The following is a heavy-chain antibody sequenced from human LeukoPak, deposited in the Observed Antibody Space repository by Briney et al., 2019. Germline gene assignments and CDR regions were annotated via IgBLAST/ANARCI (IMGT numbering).Heavy chain of an antibody. J-gene: IGHJ5*02. CDR1: GYTFTSYG. CDR3: ARVITWDYGDYGGWFDP. CDR2: ISAYNGNT. V-gene: IGHV1-18*01. Sequence: ASVKVSCKASGYTFTSYGISWVRQAPGQGLEWMGWISAYNGNTNYAQKLQGRVTMTTDTPTSTAYMELRSLRSDDTAVYYCARVITWDYGDYGGWFDPWGQGTLVTVSS. D-gene: IGHD4-17*01.